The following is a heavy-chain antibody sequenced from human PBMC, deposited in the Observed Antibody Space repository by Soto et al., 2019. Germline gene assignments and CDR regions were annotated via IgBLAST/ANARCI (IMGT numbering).Heavy chain of an antibody. V-gene: IGHV4-39*01. CDR3: ARHENLSIAAFDY. CDR2: IYYSGST. J-gene: IGHJ4*02. D-gene: IGHD6-6*01. CDR1: GGSISSSSYY. Sequence: SETLSLTCTVSGGSISSSSYYWGWIRQPPGKGLEWIGSIYYSGSTYYNPSLKSRVTISVDTSKNQFSLKLSSVTAADTAVYYCARHENLSIAAFDYWGQGTLVTVSS.